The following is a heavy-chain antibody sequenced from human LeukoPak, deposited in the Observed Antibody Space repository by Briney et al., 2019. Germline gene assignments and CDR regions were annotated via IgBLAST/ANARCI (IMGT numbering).Heavy chain of an antibody. CDR1: GFTFSSYR. V-gene: IGHV3-48*01. CDR3: ARENRYSYGFNYYYYMDV. J-gene: IGHJ6*03. Sequence: GGSLRLSCAASGFTFSSYRMNWVRQAPGKGREWVSYISSSSSTIYYADSVKGRFTISRDNAKNSLYLQMNSLRAEDTAVYYCARENRYSYGFNYYYYMDVWGKGTTVTVSS. D-gene: IGHD5-18*01. CDR2: ISSSSSTI.